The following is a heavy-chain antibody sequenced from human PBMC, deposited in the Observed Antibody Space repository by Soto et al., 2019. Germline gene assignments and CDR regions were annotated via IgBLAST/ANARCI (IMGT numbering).Heavy chain of an antibody. Sequence: ASVKVSCKASGYTFTGYYMHWVRQAPGQGLEWMGWINPNSGGTDYAQKFQGRVTMTRDTSISTAYMELSRLRSDDTAVYYCARDSSGWYWFDPWGQGTLVTVSS. CDR2: INPNSGGT. CDR1: GYTFTGYY. J-gene: IGHJ5*02. CDR3: ARDSSGWYWFDP. D-gene: IGHD6-19*01. V-gene: IGHV1-2*02.